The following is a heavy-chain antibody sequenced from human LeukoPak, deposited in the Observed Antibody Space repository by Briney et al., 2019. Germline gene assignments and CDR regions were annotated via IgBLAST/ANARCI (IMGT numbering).Heavy chain of an antibody. CDR3: ARQRQEYDAFDI. J-gene: IGHJ3*02. D-gene: IGHD2/OR15-2a*01. CDR2: IYYSGST. CDR1: GGSISSYY. V-gene: IGHV4-59*08. Sequence: PSETLSLTCTVSGGSISSYYWSWIRQPPGKGLEWIGYIYYSGSTNYNPSLKSRVTISVDMSKNQFSLKLSSVTAADTAVYYCARQRQEYDAFDIWGQGTMVTVSS.